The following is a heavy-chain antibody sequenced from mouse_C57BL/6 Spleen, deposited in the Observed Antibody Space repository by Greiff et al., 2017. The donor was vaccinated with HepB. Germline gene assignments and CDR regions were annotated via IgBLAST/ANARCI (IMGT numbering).Heavy chain of an antibody. Sequence: QVQLKESGAELVKPGASVKMSCKASGYTFTSYWITWVKQRPGQGLEWIGDIYPGSGSTNYNEKFKSKATLTVDKSSSTAYMQLSSLTSEDSAVYYCASGDGRGYFDVWGPGTTVTVSS. CDR3: ASGDGRGYFDV. V-gene: IGHV1-55*01. D-gene: IGHD2-3*01. J-gene: IGHJ1*01. CDR1: GYTFTSYW. CDR2: IYPGSGST.